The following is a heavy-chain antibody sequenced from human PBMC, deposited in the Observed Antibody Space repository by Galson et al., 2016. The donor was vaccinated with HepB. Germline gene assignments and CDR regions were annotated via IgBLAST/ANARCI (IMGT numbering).Heavy chain of an antibody. J-gene: IGHJ6*02. CDR2: IKESGSPL. CDR1: GFRFSDHQ. CDR3: ARDPDTASKVDV. Sequence: SLRLSCAASGFRFSDHQMSWIRQAPGKGLEWIAFIKESGSPLYYADSVKGRFTISRDNAKNSLYLQMNSLRAEDTAVYYCARDPDTASKVDVGGQGTTVIVSS. V-gene: IGHV3-11*01. D-gene: IGHD5-18*01.